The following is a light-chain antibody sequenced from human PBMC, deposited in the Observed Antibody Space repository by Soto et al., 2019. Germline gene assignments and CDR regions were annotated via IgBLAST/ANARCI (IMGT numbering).Light chain of an antibody. CDR2: KAS. V-gene: IGKV1-5*03. J-gene: IGKJ2*01. CDR3: QQYNSYPPYT. Sequence: DIQMTKSPSTLSASVGDRVTITCRASQSISSWLAWYQQKAGKAPKLLIYKASSLESGVPARFSGSGSGTEFTLTISSLQPDDFATYYCQQYNSYPPYTFGQGTKLEIK. CDR1: QSISSW.